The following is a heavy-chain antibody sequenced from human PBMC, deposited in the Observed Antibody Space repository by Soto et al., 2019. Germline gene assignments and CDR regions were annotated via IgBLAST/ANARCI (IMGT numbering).Heavy chain of an antibody. CDR2: ISYDGSNK. CDR1: GFTFSSYG. V-gene: IGHV3-30*18. Sequence: GGSLRLSCAASGFTFSSYGMHWVRQAPGKGLEWVAVISYDGSNKYYADSVKGRFTISRDNSKNTLYLQMNSLRAEDTAVYYRAKELAYYYGMDVWGQGTTVTVSS. J-gene: IGHJ6*02. CDR3: AKELAYYYGMDV.